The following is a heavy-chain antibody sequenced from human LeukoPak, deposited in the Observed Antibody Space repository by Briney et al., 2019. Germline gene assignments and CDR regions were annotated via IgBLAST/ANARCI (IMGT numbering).Heavy chain of an antibody. CDR3: AKDGGITMIGD. CDR1: GFAFSFFA. CDR2: ISYDGSNK. J-gene: IGHJ4*02. D-gene: IGHD3-22*01. V-gene: IGHV3-30*18. Sequence: GGSLRLSCTASGFAFSFFAMSWLRQPPGKGLEWVAVISYDGSNKYYADSVKGRFTISRDNSKNTLYLQMNSLRAEDTAVYYCAKDGGITMIGDWGQGTLVTVSS.